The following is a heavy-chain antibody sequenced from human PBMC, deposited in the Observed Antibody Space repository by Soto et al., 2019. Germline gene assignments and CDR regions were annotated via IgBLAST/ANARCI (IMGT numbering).Heavy chain of an antibody. CDR2: INAGNGNT. CDR3: ASSYSGYDLNYYYGMDV. J-gene: IGHJ6*02. CDR1: GYTFTSYA. Sequence: QVQLVQSGAEVKKPGASVKVSCMASGYTFTSYAMHWVRQAPGQRLEWMGWINAGNGNTKYSQKFQGRVTITRDTSASTAYMELSSLRSEDTAVYYCASSYSGYDLNYYYGMDVWGQGTTVTVSS. V-gene: IGHV1-3*01. D-gene: IGHD5-12*01.